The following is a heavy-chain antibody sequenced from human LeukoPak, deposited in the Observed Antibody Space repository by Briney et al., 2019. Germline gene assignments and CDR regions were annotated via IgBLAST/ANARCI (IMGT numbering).Heavy chain of an antibody. D-gene: IGHD4-17*01. J-gene: IGHJ4*02. Sequence: TGGSLRLSCAASGFTFSSYSMNWVRQAPGKGLEWVSSISSSSSYIYYADSVKGRFTISRDNAKNSLYLQMNSLRAEDTAVYYCARDPPTATVTTGVDYWGQGTLVTVSS. CDR1: GFTFSSYS. V-gene: IGHV3-21*01. CDR2: ISSSSSYI. CDR3: ARDPPTATVTTGVDY.